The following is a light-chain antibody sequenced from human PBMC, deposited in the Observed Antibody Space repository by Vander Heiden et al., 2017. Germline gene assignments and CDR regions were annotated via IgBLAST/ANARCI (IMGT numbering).Light chain of an antibody. V-gene: IGKV3-11*01. CDR2: DAS. Sequence: EIVFTQCPATLSLSPGERATLSCRASQSVSSSLAWYQQKPGQAPRLLIYDASNRATGIPARFSGSGSGTDFTLTISSLEPEDSAVYYCQQRSNWPPFTFGGGTKVEIK. CDR3: QQRSNWPPFT. CDR1: QSVSSS. J-gene: IGKJ4*01.